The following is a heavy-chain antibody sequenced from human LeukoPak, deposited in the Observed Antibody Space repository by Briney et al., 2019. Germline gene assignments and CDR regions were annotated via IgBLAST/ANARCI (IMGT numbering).Heavy chain of an antibody. Sequence: PGESLRLSCTPSGFTFSGYAMPWVRQAPGKGLGWVAVIWFDGSNTYYADSVKGRFTISRDNSKNTLYLQMNSLRAEDTAVYYCARGAQSGGYSGPFDIWGQGTMVTVSS. CDR2: IWFDGSNT. V-gene: IGHV3-33*01. J-gene: IGHJ3*02. CDR3: ARGAQSGGYSGPFDI. CDR1: GFTFSGYA. D-gene: IGHD1-26*01.